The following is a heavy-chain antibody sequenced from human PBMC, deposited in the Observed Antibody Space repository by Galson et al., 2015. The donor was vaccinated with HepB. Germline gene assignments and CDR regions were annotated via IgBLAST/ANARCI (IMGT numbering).Heavy chain of an antibody. Sequence: CAISGDSVSSNSAAWNWIRQSPSRGLEWLGRTYYRSKWYNDYAVSVKSRITINPDTSKNQFSLQLNSVTPEDTAVYYCARGGDSSGWYGDAFDIWGQGTMVTVSS. CDR3: ARGGDSSGWYGDAFDI. D-gene: IGHD6-19*01. J-gene: IGHJ3*02. CDR2: TYYRSKWYN. CDR1: GDSVSSNSAA. V-gene: IGHV6-1*01.